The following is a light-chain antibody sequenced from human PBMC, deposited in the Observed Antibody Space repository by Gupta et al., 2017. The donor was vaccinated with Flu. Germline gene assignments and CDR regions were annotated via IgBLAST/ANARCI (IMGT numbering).Light chain of an antibody. CDR1: QSVSSY. Sequence: GETATLSCRASQSVSSYLAWYQQKPGQAPRLLIYDASNRATGTPARFSGSGSGTDFTLTISSLEPEDFAVYYCQQRSNWPLTFGGGTKVEIK. CDR3: QQRSNWPLT. CDR2: DAS. J-gene: IGKJ4*01. V-gene: IGKV3-11*01.